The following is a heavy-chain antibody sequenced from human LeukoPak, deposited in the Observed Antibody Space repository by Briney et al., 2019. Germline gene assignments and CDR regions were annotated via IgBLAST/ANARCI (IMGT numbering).Heavy chain of an antibody. Sequence: ASVKVSCKASGYTFTSYGISWVRQAPGQGLEWMGWISAYNGNTNYAQKLQGRVTMTTDTSTSTAYMELRSLGSDDTAVYYCARDGLEYYYDSSGYQTHFDYWGQGTLVTVSS. CDR2: ISAYNGNT. D-gene: IGHD3-22*01. CDR3: ARDGLEYYYDSSGYQTHFDY. CDR1: GYTFTSYG. J-gene: IGHJ4*02. V-gene: IGHV1-18*01.